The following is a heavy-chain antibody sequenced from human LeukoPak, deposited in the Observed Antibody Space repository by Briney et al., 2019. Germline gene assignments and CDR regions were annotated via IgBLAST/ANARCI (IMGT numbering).Heavy chain of an antibody. Sequence: SETLSLTCSVSGVSISSYYWSWIRQPPGKGLEWIGSIYHSGSTYYNPSLKSRVTISVDTSKNQFSLKLSSVTAADTAVYYCARADLALNTGVEEWFDPWGQGTLVTVSS. J-gene: IGHJ5*02. D-gene: IGHD3-3*01. CDR1: GVSISSYY. V-gene: IGHV4-38-2*02. CDR2: IYHSGST. CDR3: ARADLALNTGVEEWFDP.